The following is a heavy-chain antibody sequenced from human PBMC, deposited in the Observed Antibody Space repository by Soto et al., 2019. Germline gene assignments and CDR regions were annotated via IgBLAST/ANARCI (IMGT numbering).Heavy chain of an antibody. J-gene: IGHJ2*01. V-gene: IGHV4-30-4*01. CDR2: TCSSGSP. Sequence: GQGLEWIGYTCSSGSPYYNPSLKSRVKMSVDTSKNQFSLRLSSVNAADSAVYYCVFFFQAEDGIRDSAPVSAFLLNRSSDL. D-gene: IGHD3-9*01. CDR3: VFFFQAEDGIRDSAPVSAFLLNRSSDL.